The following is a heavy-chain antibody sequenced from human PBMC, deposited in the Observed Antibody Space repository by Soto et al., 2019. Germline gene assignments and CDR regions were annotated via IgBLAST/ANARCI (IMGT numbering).Heavy chain of an antibody. D-gene: IGHD1-1*01. CDR1: GFIFSDYA. V-gene: IGHV3-23*01. J-gene: IGHJ5*02. CDR2: ISSSGATT. CDR3: AKGGIPRRYNIPKVDCDL. Sequence: EVQLLESGGDLVQRGGSLRLSCAASGFIFSDYAMSWVRQAPGKGLEWVSGISSSGATTYYPDSVKGRFTISRDNSKNTLYLQMNGLRDGDTAVYYCAKGGIPRRYNIPKVDCDLWGQGSLVAVSS.